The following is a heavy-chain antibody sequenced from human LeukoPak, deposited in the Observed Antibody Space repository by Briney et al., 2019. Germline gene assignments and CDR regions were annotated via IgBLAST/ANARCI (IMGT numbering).Heavy chain of an antibody. D-gene: IGHD3-3*01. Sequence: GGSLRLSCAASGFTFSSYAMSWVRQAPGKGLEWVSAISGSGGSTYYADSVKGRFTISRDNSKNTLYLQMNSLRAEDTAVYYCAGGRFLEWLSTYYMDVWGKGTTVTVSS. V-gene: IGHV3-23*01. CDR2: ISGSGGST. CDR3: AGGRFLEWLSTYYMDV. CDR1: GFTFSSYA. J-gene: IGHJ6*03.